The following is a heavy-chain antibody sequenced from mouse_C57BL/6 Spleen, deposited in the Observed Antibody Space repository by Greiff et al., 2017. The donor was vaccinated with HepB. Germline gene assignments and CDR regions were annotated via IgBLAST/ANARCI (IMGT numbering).Heavy chain of an antibody. CDR1: GYTFTDYE. V-gene: IGHV1-15*01. J-gene: IGHJ2*01. CDR3: TREGGLPYYFDY. D-gene: IGHD2-4*01. CDR2: IDPETGGT. Sequence: VQLQQSGAELVRPGASVTLSCKASGYTFTDYEMHWVKQTPVHGLEWIGAIDPETGGTAYNQKFKGKAILTADKSSSTAYMELRSLTSEDSAVYYCTREGGLPYYFDYWGQGTTLTVSS.